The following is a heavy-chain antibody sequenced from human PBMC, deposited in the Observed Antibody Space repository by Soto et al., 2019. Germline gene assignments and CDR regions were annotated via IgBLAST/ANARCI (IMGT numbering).Heavy chain of an antibody. CDR1: GFTVSSNY. CDR2: IYSGGST. J-gene: IGHJ4*02. D-gene: IGHD6-19*01. Sequence: EVQLVESGGGLVQPGGSLRLSCAASGFTVSSNYMSWVRQAPGKGLEWVSVIYSGGSTYYADSVKGRFTISRDNSKNPIYPRMNSLRSEDTAVDYWARNRADSSGWYHDLWGQGTLVSVSS. CDR3: ARNRADSSGWYHDL. V-gene: IGHV3-66*01.